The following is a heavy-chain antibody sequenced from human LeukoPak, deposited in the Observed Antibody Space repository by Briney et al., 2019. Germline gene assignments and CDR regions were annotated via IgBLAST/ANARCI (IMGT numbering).Heavy chain of an antibody. CDR2: ISGSGDST. D-gene: IGHD3-10*01. CDR3: GAGCYGSGSYGS. V-gene: IGHV3-23*01. CDR1: GFTFINYA. J-gene: IGHJ4*02. Sequence: GGSLRLSCAASGFTFINYAMAWVRQAPGKGLEWVSAISGSGDSTFNSDSVKGRFTISRDDSKNSLYLQMNSLRVEDTAIYYCGAGCYGSGSYGSWGQGTLVTVSS.